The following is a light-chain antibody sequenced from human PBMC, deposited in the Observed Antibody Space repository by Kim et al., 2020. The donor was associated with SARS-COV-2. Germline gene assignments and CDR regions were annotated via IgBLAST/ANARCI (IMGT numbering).Light chain of an antibody. J-gene: IGKJ1*01. CDR2: DAS. CDR3: QHYNSYWT. Sequence: SATVGDRVTITCRASQNINNWLAWYQQKPGKAPKLLIYDASSLESGVPSRVSGSGSGTEFTLTISSLQPDDFATYYCQHYNSYWTFGQGTKVDIK. CDR1: QNINNW. V-gene: IGKV1-5*01.